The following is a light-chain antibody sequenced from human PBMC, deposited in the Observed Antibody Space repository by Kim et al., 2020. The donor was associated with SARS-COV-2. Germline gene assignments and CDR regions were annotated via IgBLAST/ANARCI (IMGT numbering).Light chain of an antibody. CDR2: AAS. J-gene: IGKJ4*01. CDR1: QDISTF. V-gene: IGKV1-12*01. Sequence: ASVGARVTITCRASQDISTFLAWYQQKPGKAPELLIYAASHLESGVPSRFRGSGSGTEFTLTISSLQPEDVATYYCQQPTSFPLTFGGGTKVDIK. CDR3: QQPTSFPLT.